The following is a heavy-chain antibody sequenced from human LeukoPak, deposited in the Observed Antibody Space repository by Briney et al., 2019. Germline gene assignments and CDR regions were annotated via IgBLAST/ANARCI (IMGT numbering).Heavy chain of an antibody. CDR2: INHSGST. J-gene: IGHJ4*02. V-gene: IGHV4-34*01. D-gene: IGHD3-10*01. CDR1: GGSFSGYY. CDR3: ARGRVGVYGSGSYYRY. Sequence: SETQSLTCAVYGGSFSGYYWSWIRQPPGKGLEWIGEINHSGSTNYNPSLKSRVTISVDTSKNQFSLKLSSVTAADTAVYYCARGRVGVYGSGSYYRYWGQGTLVTVSS.